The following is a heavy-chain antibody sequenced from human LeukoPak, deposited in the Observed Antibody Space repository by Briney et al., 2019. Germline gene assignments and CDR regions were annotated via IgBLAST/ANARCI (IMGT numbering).Heavy chain of an antibody. CDR2: IIPIFGTA. V-gene: IGHV1-69*13. J-gene: IGHJ4*02. CDR1: GGTFSSYA. CDR3: ARDHEDGLGAFGY. D-gene: IGHD5-24*01. Sequence: GASVKVSCKASGGTFSSYAISWVRQAPGQGLEWMGGIIPIFGTANYAQKFQGRVTITADEFTSTAYMELSSLRSEDTAVYYCARDHEDGLGAFGYWGQGTLVTVSS.